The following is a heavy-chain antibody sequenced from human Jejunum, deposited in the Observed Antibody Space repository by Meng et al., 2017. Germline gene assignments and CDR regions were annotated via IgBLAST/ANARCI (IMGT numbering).Heavy chain of an antibody. Sequence: SETLSLTCTVSGGSISSSSYYWGWIRQPPGKGLEWIGSMYYSENTYYHPSLKGRVTISVDTSKNQFSLKLSSVTAADTAVYYCARGPWDSSGWPEYFQHWGQGTLVTVSS. CDR1: GGSISSSSYY. D-gene: IGHD6-19*01. CDR2: MYYSENT. J-gene: IGHJ1*01. CDR3: ARGPWDSSGWPEYFQH. V-gene: IGHV4-39*07.